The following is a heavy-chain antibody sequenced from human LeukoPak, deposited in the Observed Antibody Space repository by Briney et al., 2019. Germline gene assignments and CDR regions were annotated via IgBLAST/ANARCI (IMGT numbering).Heavy chain of an antibody. V-gene: IGHV3-21*01. Sequence: GGSLRLSCAASGFTFSSYCMNWVRQAPGKGLEWVSSISSSSSNIYYADSVKGRFTISRDNAKDSLYLQMNSLRAEDTAVYYCAGEGAAAGSGYYFDYWGQGTLVTVSS. CDR3: AGEGAAAGSGYYFDY. D-gene: IGHD6-13*01. CDR2: ISSSSSNI. J-gene: IGHJ4*02. CDR1: GFTFSSYC.